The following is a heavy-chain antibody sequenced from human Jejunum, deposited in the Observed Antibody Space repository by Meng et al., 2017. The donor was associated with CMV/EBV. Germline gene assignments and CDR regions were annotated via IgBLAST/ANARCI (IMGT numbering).Heavy chain of an antibody. CDR3: ARDTFDRRNGMDV. J-gene: IGHJ6*02. Sequence: GSGGSINDFDWSWIRQPPGKGLEWIGYTYYSGSTHYNPSLKSRVTISIDTSKKHFSLRLSSVTAADTAVYYCARDTFDRRNGMDVWGQGTSVTVSS. V-gene: IGHV4-59*01. CDR1: GGSINDFD. D-gene: IGHD3-10*01. CDR2: TYYSGST.